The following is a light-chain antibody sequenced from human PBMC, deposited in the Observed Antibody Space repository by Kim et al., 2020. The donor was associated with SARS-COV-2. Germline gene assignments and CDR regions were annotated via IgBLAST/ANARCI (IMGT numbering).Light chain of an antibody. CDR3: SSYTSSSTPYV. CDR1: SSDVGGYNY. J-gene: IGLJ1*01. CDR2: HVS. Sequence: QSVLTQPASVSGSPGQSITISCTGTSSDVGGYNYVSWYQQHPGKAPKLMIYHVSKRPSGVSNRFSGSKSGNTASLTISGLQAEDEADYYCSSYTSSSTPYVFGTGTKVTVL. V-gene: IGLV2-14*01.